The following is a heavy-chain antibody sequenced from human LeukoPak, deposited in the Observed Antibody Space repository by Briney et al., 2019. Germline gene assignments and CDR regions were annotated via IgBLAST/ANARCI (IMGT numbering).Heavy chain of an antibody. V-gene: IGHV3-48*03. CDR1: GFTFSSYE. D-gene: IGHD3-16*02. Sequence: PGESLRLSCAASGFTFSSYEMNWVPQAPGKGLEWVSYISSSGTTIHYADSVKGRFTISRDNAKNSLYLQLNSLRVEDTAVYYCARVRYQTADYWGQGTLVTVSS. J-gene: IGHJ4*02. CDR3: ARVRYQTADY. CDR2: ISSSGTTI.